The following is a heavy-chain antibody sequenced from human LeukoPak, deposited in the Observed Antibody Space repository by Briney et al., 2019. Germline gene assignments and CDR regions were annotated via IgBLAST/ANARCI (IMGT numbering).Heavy chain of an antibody. CDR2: ICCNRDII. Sequence: GRSLRLSCAASGVTFYDYAMHSVRQGPGEGLEWGSGICCNRDIISYADSVKGRFTISRDNAKNSLYLQMNSLRAEVTALYWCEKEGGAIAAAAFFDYWGQGTLVSV. D-gene: IGHD6-13*01. CDR1: GVTFYDYA. V-gene: IGHV3-9*01. J-gene: IGHJ4*02. CDR3: EKEGGAIAAAAFFDY.